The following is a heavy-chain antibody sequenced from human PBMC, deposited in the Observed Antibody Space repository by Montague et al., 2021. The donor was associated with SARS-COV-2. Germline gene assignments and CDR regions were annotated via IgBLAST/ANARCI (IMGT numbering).Heavy chain of an antibody. CDR1: GDSVSTNNTT. J-gene: IGHJ4*02. Sequence: CAISGDSVSTNNTTWNWVRQSPSGDLEWLGRTYFGSKWYNDYAVSVKSRITINPDTSKNQFSLQLKSVTPKDTAIYFCGRVFAPAGTFDFWGQGTLVTDSS. D-gene: IGHD6-13*01. V-gene: IGHV6-1*01. CDR3: GRVFAPAGTFDF. CDR2: TYFGSKWYN.